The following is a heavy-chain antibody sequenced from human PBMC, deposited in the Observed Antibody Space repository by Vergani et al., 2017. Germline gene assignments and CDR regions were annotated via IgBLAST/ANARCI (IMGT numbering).Heavy chain of an antibody. V-gene: IGHV3-23*01. J-gene: IGHJ3*02. CDR1: GFTFSSYA. CDR2: ISGSGGST. Sequence: EVQLLESGGGLVQPGGSLRLSCAASGFTFSSYAMSWARQAPGKGLEWVSAISGSGGSTYYADSVKGRFTISRDNSKNTLYLQMNSLRAEDTAVYYCAKGVSGWYDAFDIWGQGTMVTVSS. CDR3: AKGVSGWYDAFDI. D-gene: IGHD6-19*01.